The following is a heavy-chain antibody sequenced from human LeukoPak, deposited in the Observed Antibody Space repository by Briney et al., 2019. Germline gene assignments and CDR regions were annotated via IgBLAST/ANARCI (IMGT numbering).Heavy chain of an antibody. Sequence: ASETLSLTCTVSGGSISSSNDYWGWIRQPPGNGLEWIGEINHSGSTNYNPSLKSRLTISVDTSKNQFSLKLSSVPAADTAVYYCASGPRYCSGGSCYFNTTYYMDVWGKGTRVTISS. V-gene: IGHV4-39*07. J-gene: IGHJ6*03. CDR2: INHSGST. CDR3: ASGPRYCSGGSCYFNTTYYMDV. CDR1: GGSISSSNDY. D-gene: IGHD2-15*01.